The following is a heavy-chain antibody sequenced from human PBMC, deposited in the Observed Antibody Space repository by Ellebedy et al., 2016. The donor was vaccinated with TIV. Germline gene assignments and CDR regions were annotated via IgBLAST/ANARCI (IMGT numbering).Heavy chain of an antibody. V-gene: IGHV3-21*01. CDR2: INDISSHI. CDR3: ARDRIVEAIVAFDI. J-gene: IGHJ3*02. CDR1: GFTFSSFA. D-gene: IGHD2-8*01. Sequence: GESLKISCAASGFTFSSFAVNWVRQAPGKGLEWVSSINDISSHIYYADSGKGRFTISRDNSKNTLYLQMNSLRAEDTAVYYCARDRIVEAIVAFDIWGQGTMVTVSS.